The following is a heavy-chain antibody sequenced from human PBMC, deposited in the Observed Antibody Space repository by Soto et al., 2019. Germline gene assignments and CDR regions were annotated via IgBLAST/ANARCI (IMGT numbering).Heavy chain of an antibody. J-gene: IGHJ4*02. Sequence: SETLSLTCAVYGGSFSGYYWSWIRQPPGKGLEWIGEINHSGSTNYNPSLKSRVTIPVYTSKNQFSLKLSSVTAADTAVYYCARFRGASDYWGQGTLVTVSS. CDR2: INHSGST. CDR1: GGSFSGYY. CDR3: ARFRGASDY. V-gene: IGHV4-34*01. D-gene: IGHD3-10*01.